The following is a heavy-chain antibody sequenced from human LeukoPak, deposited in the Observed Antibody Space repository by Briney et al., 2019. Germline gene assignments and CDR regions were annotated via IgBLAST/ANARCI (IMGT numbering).Heavy chain of an antibody. D-gene: IGHD2-8*01. CDR2: INPNSGGT. V-gene: IGHV1-2*02. J-gene: IGHJ4*02. CDR1: GYTFTGYY. Sequence: ASVKVSCKASGYTFTGYYMHWVRQAPGRGLEWMGWINPNSGGTNYAQKFQGRVTMTRGTSISTAYMELSRLRSDDTAVYYCARGSPLGYCTNGVCQSFDYWGQGTLVTVSS. CDR3: ARGSPLGYCTNGVCQSFDY.